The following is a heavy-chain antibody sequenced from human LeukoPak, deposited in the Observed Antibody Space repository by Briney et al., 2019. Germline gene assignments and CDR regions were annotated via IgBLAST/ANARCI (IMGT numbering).Heavy chain of an antibody. CDR2: INSDGSST. J-gene: IGHJ3*02. Sequence: PGGSLRLSCAASGFTFSSYWMHWVRQAPGKGLVWVSRINSDGSSTSYADSVKGRLTISRDNAKNTLYLQMNSLRAEDTAVYYCARRSAAKDAFDIWGQGTKVTVSS. V-gene: IGHV3-74*01. CDR1: GFTFSSYW. CDR3: ARRSAAKDAFDI. D-gene: IGHD6-25*01.